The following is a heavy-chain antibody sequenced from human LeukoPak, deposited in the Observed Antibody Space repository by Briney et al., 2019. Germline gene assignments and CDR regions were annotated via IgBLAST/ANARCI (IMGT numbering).Heavy chain of an antibody. J-gene: IGHJ4*02. CDR1: GFTFSIYW. V-gene: IGHV3-7*03. D-gene: IGHD3-9*01. CDR3: ARMGYDILTGYYY. Sequence: GGSLRLSCAASGFTFSIYWMSWVRQAPGKGLEWVANINQDGSQKYYVDSVKGRFTISRDNSKNTLYLQMNSLRAEDTAVYYCARMGYDILTGYYYWGQGTLVTVSS. CDR2: INQDGSQK.